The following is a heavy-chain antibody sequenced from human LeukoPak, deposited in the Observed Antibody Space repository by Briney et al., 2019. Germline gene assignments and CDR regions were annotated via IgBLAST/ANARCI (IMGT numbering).Heavy chain of an antibody. V-gene: IGHV4-59*01. D-gene: IGHD2-15*01. J-gene: IGHJ4*02. CDR3: ARAGSVAASPIDY. Sequence: SETLSLTCTVSGDSITTNYWSWIRQPPGKGLEWIGYISHIDSANDNPSLKGRVTISKDTSKNQFSLKVTSVTPADTAVYYCARAGSVAASPIDYWGQGTLVIVSS. CDR2: ISHIDSA. CDR1: GDSITTNY.